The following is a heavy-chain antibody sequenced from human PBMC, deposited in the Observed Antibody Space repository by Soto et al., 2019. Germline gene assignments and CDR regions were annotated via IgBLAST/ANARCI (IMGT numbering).Heavy chain of an antibody. Sequence: SVKVSCKASGYTFSTYGMHWVRQAPGQSLEWIGWIVVGSGNTNYAQKFQERVTITRDMSTSTAYMELSSLRSEDTAVYYCAALLYYYGSGSYKRGGFDPWGQGTLVTVSS. D-gene: IGHD3-10*01. J-gene: IGHJ5*02. CDR1: GYTFSTYG. V-gene: IGHV1-58*02. CDR2: IVVGSGNT. CDR3: AALLYYYGSGSYKRGGFDP.